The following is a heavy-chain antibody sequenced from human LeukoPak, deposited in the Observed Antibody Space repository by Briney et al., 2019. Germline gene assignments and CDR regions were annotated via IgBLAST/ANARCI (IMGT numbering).Heavy chain of an antibody. Sequence: GASVKVSCKVSGYTLTELSMHWVRQAPGKGLEWMGGFDPEDGETIYAQKFQGRVTMTEDTSTDIAYMELSSLRSEDTAVYYCATGHPSYYDFWSGYLFDYWGQGTLVTVSS. D-gene: IGHD3-3*01. J-gene: IGHJ4*02. CDR2: FDPEDGET. CDR3: ATGHPSYYDFWSGYLFDY. CDR1: GYTLTELS. V-gene: IGHV1-24*01.